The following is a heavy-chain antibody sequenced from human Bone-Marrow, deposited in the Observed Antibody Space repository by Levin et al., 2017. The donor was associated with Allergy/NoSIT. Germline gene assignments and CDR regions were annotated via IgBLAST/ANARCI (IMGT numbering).Heavy chain of an antibody. Sequence: SLTTRGVSVSWIRQPPGKALEWLALIDWDGDTLYSASLKTRLSISMDTSKNQVVLSITNMDPVDTATYYCARTHSSGWFDYWGQGTRVAVSS. D-gene: IGHD6-19*01. V-gene: IGHV2-70*13. CDR1: SLTTRGVS. J-gene: IGHJ4*02. CDR2: IDWDGDT. CDR3: ARTHSSGWFDY.